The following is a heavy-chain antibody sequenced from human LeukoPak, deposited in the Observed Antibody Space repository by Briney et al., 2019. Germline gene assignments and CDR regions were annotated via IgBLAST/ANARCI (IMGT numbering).Heavy chain of an antibody. D-gene: IGHD2-2*03. V-gene: IGHV3-48*03. CDR1: GFTFSSYE. Sequence: GGSLRLSCAASGFTFSSYEMNWVRQAPGKGLEWVSYISSSGSTIYYADSVKGRFTISRDNAKNSLYLQMSSLRAEDTAVYYCAREGLGIVVVPAVTHDAFDIWGRGTMVTVSS. CDR3: AREGLGIVVVPAVTHDAFDI. CDR2: ISSSGSTI. J-gene: IGHJ3*02.